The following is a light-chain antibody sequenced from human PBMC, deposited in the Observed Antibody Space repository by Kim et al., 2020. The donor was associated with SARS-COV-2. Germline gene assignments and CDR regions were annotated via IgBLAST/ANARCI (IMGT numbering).Light chain of an antibody. Sequence: QAGLTQPPSVSKGLRQTATLTCTGNSNNVGNRGAAWLQQHQGHPPKLLFYRNNNRPSGISERLSASRSGNTASLTITGLQPEDEADYYCSAWDSSLSAWVFGGGTKVTVL. CDR2: RNN. CDR1: SNNVGNRG. V-gene: IGLV10-54*01. CDR3: SAWDSSLSAWV. J-gene: IGLJ3*02.